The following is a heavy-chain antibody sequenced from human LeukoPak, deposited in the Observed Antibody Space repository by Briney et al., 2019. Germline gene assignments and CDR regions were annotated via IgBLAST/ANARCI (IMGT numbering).Heavy chain of an antibody. V-gene: IGHV1-18*01. CDR3: ARAGPLAAAGRRTPFDY. D-gene: IGHD6-13*01. Sequence: ASVKVSCKASGYTFTSYGISWVRQAPGQGLEWMGWISAYNGNTNYAQKLQGRVTMTTDTSTNTAYMELRSLRSDDTAVYYCARAGPLAAAGRRTPFDYWGQGTLVTVSS. J-gene: IGHJ4*02. CDR2: ISAYNGNT. CDR1: GYTFTSYG.